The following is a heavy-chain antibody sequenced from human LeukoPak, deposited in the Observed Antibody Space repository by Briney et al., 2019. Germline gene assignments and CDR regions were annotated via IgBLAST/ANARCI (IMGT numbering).Heavy chain of an antibody. Sequence: PGGSLRLSCAASGFTVSSNYMSWVRQAPGKGLEWVSVIYSGGSTYYADSVKGRFTISRDNSKNTLYLQMNSLRAEDTAVYYCARRGYCSSTSGYNEDYWGQGTLVTVSS. D-gene: IGHD2-2*01. CDR2: IYSGGST. V-gene: IGHV3-53*01. CDR3: ARRGYCSSTSGYNEDY. CDR1: GFTVSSNY. J-gene: IGHJ4*02.